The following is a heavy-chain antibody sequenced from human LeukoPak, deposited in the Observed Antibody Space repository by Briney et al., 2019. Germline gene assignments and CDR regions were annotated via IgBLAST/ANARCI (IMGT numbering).Heavy chain of an antibody. CDR1: GYTFTSYG. V-gene: IGHV1-18*01. D-gene: IGHD6-19*01. CDR2: ISAYNGNT. Sequence: ASVKVSCKASGYTFTSYGISWVRQAPGQGLEWMGWISAYNGNTNYAQKLKGRVTMTTDTSTSTASMELRSLRSDDTAVYYCASHPGGWYVSHFDYWGQGTLVTVSS. J-gene: IGHJ4*02. CDR3: ASHPGGWYVSHFDY.